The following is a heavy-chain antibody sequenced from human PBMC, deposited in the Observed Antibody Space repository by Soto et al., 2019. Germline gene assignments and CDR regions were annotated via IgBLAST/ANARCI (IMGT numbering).Heavy chain of an antibody. V-gene: IGHV4-30-2*01. CDR1: GGSISSGGYS. J-gene: IGHJ5*02. CDR2: IYHSGST. Sequence: SSETLSLTCAVSGGSISSGGYSWSWIRQPPGKGLEWIGYIYHSGSTYYNPSLKSRVTISVDRSKNQFSLKLSSVTAADTAVYYCARAKNEDHKKNWFDPWGQGTLVTVSS. D-gene: IGHD1-1*01. CDR3: ARAKNEDHKKNWFDP.